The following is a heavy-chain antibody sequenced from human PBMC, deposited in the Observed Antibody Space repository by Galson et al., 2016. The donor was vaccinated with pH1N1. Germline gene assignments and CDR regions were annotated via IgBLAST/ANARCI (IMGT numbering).Heavy chain of an antibody. CDR2: ISGSGEST. CDR1: GFTFSNFA. J-gene: IGHJ4*02. V-gene: IGHV3-23*01. CDR3: VKYDSSGYYYGRLAN. Sequence: SLRLSCAASGFTFSNFAMSWVRQAPGKGLEWVSAISGSGESTYYADSVKGRFTISRDNAKSTLFLQMESLSADDTAVYYCVKYDSSGYYYGRLANWGQGTLVTVSS. D-gene: IGHD3-22*01.